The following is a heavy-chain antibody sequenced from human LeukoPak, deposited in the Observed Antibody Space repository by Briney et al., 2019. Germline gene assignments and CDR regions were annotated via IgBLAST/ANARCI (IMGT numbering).Heavy chain of an antibody. D-gene: IGHD3-22*01. CDR3: ARQYAEYYYDSGGYNDY. CDR2: IKQDGSEK. J-gene: IGHJ4*02. Sequence: GGSLRLSCAASGFTLSRYWMSWVRQAPGKGLEWVANIKQDGSEKYVDSVKGRFTISRDNAKNSVYLQMDSLRVEDTAVYYCARQYAEYYYDSGGYNDYWGQGTLVTVSS. CDR1: GFTLSRYW. V-gene: IGHV3-7*05.